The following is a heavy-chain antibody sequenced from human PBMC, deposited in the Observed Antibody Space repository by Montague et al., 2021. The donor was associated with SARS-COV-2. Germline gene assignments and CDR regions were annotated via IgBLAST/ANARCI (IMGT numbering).Heavy chain of an antibody. Sequence: SLRLSCAASGFSFSGYGLNWVRQAPGKGLEWAAVIWYGGSNKQYADSVKGRFTISRDNSKNTLYLQMNSLRAEDTALYYCARDSFSSCTSSSCYMGGMDVWGQGTMVTVSS. V-gene: IGHV3-33*01. CDR3: ARDSFSSCTSSSCYMGGMDV. D-gene: IGHD2-2*02. CDR2: IWYGGSNK. J-gene: IGHJ6*02. CDR1: GFSFSGYG.